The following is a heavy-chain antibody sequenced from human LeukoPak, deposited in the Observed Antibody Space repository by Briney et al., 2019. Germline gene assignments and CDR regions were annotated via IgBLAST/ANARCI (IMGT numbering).Heavy chain of an antibody. CDR3: AREGQQWLVPPYFDY. J-gene: IGHJ4*02. CDR1: GYTFTTSG. V-gene: IGHV1-18*01. Sequence: ASVKVSCKASGYTFTTSGISWVRQAPGQGLEWMGWISAYNGDTEYAQNLQGRLTITTDTSATTVYMELGSLQSDDTAVYYCAREGQQWLVPPYFDYWGQGTLVTVSS. CDR2: ISAYNGDT. D-gene: IGHD6-19*01.